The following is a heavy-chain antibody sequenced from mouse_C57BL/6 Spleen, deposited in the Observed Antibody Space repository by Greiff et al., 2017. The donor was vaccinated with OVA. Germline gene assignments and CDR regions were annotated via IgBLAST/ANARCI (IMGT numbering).Heavy chain of an antibody. D-gene: IGHD3-3*01. CDR2: IYPSYGTT. CDR1: GYSFTDYY. Sequence: EVQLQQPGPELVKPGASVKISCKASGYSFTDYYMTWVKQSPGKSLEWIGEIYPSYGTTSYNQKFKGKATLTVDQSSSTAYMQLNSLTSEDSAVYYCARGDVKFAYWGQGTLVTVSA. J-gene: IGHJ3*01. CDR3: ARGDVKFAY. V-gene: IGHV1-39*01.